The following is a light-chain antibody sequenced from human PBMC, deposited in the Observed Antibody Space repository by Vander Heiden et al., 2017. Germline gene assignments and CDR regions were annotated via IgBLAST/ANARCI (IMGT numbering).Light chain of an antibody. Sequence: QSVLSQPPSVSAAPGQKVTISCSGSSSNIGNTYVSWSQQLPGTAPKLLIYDNNKRPSGIPDRFSGSKSGTSATLGITGLQTGDEADYYCGTWDSSLSAGVFGGGTKLTVL. CDR1: SSNIGNTY. CDR2: DNN. CDR3: GTWDSSLSAGV. V-gene: IGLV1-51*01. J-gene: IGLJ2*01.